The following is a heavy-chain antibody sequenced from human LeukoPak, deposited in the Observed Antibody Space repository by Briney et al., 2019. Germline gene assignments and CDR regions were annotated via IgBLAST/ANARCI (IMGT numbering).Heavy chain of an antibody. CDR2: ISSLSSTL. Sequence: PGGSLRLSCAASGFTFNSYSKHWVRQAPGKGLEWVSYISSLSSTLKYADSVKGRFTISRDDAKNSLYLQMNSLRAEDTAVYYCAGVYYYYMDVWGKGTTVTVSS. V-gene: IGHV3-48*04. CDR3: AGVYYYYMDV. CDR1: GFTFNSYS. J-gene: IGHJ6*03.